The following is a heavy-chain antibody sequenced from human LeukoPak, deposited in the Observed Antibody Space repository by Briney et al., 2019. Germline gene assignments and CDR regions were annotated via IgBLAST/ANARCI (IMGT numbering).Heavy chain of an antibody. V-gene: IGHV3-48*01. D-gene: IGHD6-19*01. CDR1: GFTFISYS. J-gene: IGHJ6*03. Sequence: PGRSLRLSCAASGFTFISYSMNWIRQAPGKGLEWVSYISSSSSTIYYADSVKGRFTISRDNAKNSLYLQMNSLRAEDTAVYYCARVFFRSGWPERYMDVWGKGTTVTVSS. CDR2: ISSSSSTI. CDR3: ARVFFRSGWPERYMDV.